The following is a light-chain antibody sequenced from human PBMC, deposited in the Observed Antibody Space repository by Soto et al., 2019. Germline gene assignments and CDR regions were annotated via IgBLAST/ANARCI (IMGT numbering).Light chain of an antibody. Sequence: DIQMTQSPSSLSASVGDRVTITCRASQSISSYLNWYQQKPGKAPKPLIYAASSLQSGVPSRFSGSGSGTDFTLTISSLQPEDFATYYCQQSYSVTFGGGTKVEIK. J-gene: IGKJ4*01. V-gene: IGKV1-39*01. CDR1: QSISSY. CDR3: QQSYSVT. CDR2: AAS.